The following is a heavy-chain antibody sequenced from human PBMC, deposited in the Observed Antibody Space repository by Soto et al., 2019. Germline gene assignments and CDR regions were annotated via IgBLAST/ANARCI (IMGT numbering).Heavy chain of an antibody. CDR3: ARDMGVFWSGYPEGGFDY. Sequence: GGSLRLSCAASGFTFTNYWMSWVRQAPGKGLEWVANIKQDGSEKYYADSAKGRFIISRDNAKTSLYLQMDSLRAEDTAVYYCARDMGVFWSGYPEGGFDYWGQGTPVTVSS. CDR2: IKQDGSEK. D-gene: IGHD3-3*01. V-gene: IGHV3-7*01. J-gene: IGHJ4*02. CDR1: GFTFTNYW.